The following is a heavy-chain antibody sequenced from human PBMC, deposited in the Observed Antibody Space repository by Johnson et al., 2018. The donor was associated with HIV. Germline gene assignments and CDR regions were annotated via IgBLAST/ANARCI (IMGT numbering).Heavy chain of an antibody. CDR2: IRYDGSNK. D-gene: IGHD1-26*01. CDR3: AKDLRRGSGSYSDAFDI. Sequence: QVQLVESGGGVVQPGGSLRLSCAASGFTFSSYGMHWVRQAPGKGLEWVAFIRYDGSNKYYADSVKGRFTISRDNSKNTLYLQMNSLRAEDTAVYYCAKDLRRGSGSYSDAFDIWGQGTMVTVSS. CDR1: GFTFSSYG. V-gene: IGHV3-30*02. J-gene: IGHJ3*02.